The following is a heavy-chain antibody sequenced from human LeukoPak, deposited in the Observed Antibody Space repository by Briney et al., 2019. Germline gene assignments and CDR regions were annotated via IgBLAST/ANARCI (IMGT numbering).Heavy chain of an antibody. Sequence: GGSLRLSCEVSGFTVSNNYMNWVRQAPGKGLEWVSVTHSDGTTHFADSVKGRFTISRDNSKNTVYLQMNRLRDEDTAVYYCAGPSSLDGSGRYYIDHWGQGTLATVSS. J-gene: IGHJ4*02. V-gene: IGHV3-66*01. D-gene: IGHD3-10*01. CDR3: AGPSSLDGSGRYYIDH. CDR1: GFTVSNNY. CDR2: THSDGTT.